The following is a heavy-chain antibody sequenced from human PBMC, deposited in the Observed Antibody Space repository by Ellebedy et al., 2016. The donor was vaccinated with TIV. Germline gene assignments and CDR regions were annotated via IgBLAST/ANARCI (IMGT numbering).Heavy chain of an antibody. CDR1: GGTFSSYA. Sequence: AASVKVSCKASGGTFSSYAISWVRQAPGQGLEWMGRIIPILGIANYAQKFQGRVTITADKSTSTAYMELSSLRSEDTAVYYCARYVDGGFSHIVVVTAIHYYYGMDVWGQGTTVTVSS. J-gene: IGHJ6*02. D-gene: IGHD2-21*02. V-gene: IGHV1-69*04. CDR3: ARYVDGGFSHIVVVTAIHYYYGMDV. CDR2: IIPILGIA.